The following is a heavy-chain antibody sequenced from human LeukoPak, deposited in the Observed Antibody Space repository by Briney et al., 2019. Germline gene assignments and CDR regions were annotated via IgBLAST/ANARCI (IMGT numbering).Heavy chain of an antibody. CDR3: AGAPHCGGDCGFDY. J-gene: IGHJ4*02. CDR1: GGSISSYY. CDR2: IYYSGST. Sequence: SETLSLTCTVSGGSISSYYWSWIRQPPGKGLEWIGYIYYSGSTNYNPSLKSRVTISVDTSKNQFSLKLSSVTAADTAVYYCAGAPHCGGDCGFDYWGQGTLVTVSS. D-gene: IGHD2-21*02. V-gene: IGHV4-59*01.